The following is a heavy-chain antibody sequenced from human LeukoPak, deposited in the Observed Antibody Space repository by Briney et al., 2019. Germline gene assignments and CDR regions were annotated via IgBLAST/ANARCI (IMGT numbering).Heavy chain of an antibody. V-gene: IGHV1-18*01. CDR2: ISAYNGNT. J-gene: IGHJ4*02. Sequence: ASVKVSCKASGYTFTSYGISWVRQAPGQGLEWMGWISAYNGNTNYAQELQGRVTMTTDTSTSTAYMELRSLRSDDTAVYYCARLGRITIFGVVAYFDYWGQGTLVTVSS. CDR1: GYTFTSYG. CDR3: ARLGRITIFGVVAYFDY. D-gene: IGHD3-3*01.